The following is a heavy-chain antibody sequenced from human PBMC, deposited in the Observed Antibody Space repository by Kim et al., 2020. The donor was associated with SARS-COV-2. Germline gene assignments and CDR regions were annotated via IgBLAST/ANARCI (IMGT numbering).Heavy chain of an antibody. CDR1: GFTFSSYG. J-gene: IGHJ3*02. V-gene: IGHV3-30*18. D-gene: IGHD1-26*01. CDR2: ISYDGSNK. Sequence: GGSLRLSCAASGFTFSSYGMHWVRQAPGKGLEWVAVISYDGSNKYYADSVKGRFTISRDNSKNTLYLQMNSLRAEDTAVYYCAKDGGSYYVAAFDIWGQG. CDR3: AKDGGSYYVAAFDI.